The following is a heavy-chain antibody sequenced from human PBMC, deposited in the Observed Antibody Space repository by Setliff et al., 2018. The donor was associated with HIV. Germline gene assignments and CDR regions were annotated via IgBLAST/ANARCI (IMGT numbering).Heavy chain of an antibody. CDR1: GGSISSGSYF. CDR2: IYTSGSA. J-gene: IGHJ6*02. V-gene: IGHV4-61*02. Sequence: SETLSLTCTVSGGSISSGSYFWTWIRQPAGKGLEWIGRIYTSGSAIYNPSLKSRVTISVDTSKNQFSLKLSSVTAADTAVYYCAREDYYYYYGMDVWGQGTTVTVSS. CDR3: AREDYYYYYGMDV.